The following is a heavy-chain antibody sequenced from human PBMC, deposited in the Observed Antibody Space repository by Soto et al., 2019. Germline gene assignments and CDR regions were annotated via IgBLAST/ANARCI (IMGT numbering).Heavy chain of an antibody. D-gene: IGHD6-19*01. CDR3: AHSRQQWATRRIHFGI. V-gene: IGHV2-5*02. CDR2: IYWDDDK. J-gene: IGHJ3*02. Sequence: SCPTLLNPTHTLTLTCTFSVFSLITHGFGLGLIRQPPVKALEWLALIYWDDDKRYSPSLKSRLTITKDTSKNQVVLTMTNMDPVDTATYYCAHSRQQWATRRIHFGIWGQGTMVTVSS. CDR1: VFSLITHGFG.